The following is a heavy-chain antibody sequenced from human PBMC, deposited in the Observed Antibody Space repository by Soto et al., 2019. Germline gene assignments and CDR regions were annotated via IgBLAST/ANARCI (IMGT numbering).Heavy chain of an antibody. J-gene: IGHJ4*02. CDR2: IYWDTNK. CDR1: GFSLSTTGVG. V-gene: IGHV2-5*02. D-gene: IGHD2-21*02. Sequence: QITLKESGPTLVKPTQTLTLTCTFSGFSLSTTGVGVGWLRQPPGTALECLGVIYWDTNKRYSPSLESRLTIIKDTSKKQVVLIMTDMDPADTATYYCAHRSTASLFDYWGQGALVTVSS. CDR3: AHRSTASLFDY.